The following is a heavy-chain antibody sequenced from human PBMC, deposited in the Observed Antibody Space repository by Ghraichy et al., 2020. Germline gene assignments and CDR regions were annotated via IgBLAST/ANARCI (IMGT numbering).Heavy chain of an antibody. D-gene: IGHD4-17*01. CDR3: AREVDPGDRVHRIDV. J-gene: IGHJ3*01. CDR1: GYSINSSSY. CDR2: VSQSGGT. V-gene: IGHV4-38-2*02. Sequence: SETLSLTCDFSGYSINSSSYGGWIRQPPGKGLEWIGSVSQSGGTASNPSLKSRVTISIDTSNKQSSLKLSSVTAADTAVYYCAREVDPGDRVHRIDVWGQGTMVTVSS.